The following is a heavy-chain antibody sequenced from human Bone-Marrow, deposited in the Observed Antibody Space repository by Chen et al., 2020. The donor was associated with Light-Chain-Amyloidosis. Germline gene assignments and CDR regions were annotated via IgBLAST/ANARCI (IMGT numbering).Heavy chain of an antibody. J-gene: IGHJ5*02. CDR1: GASITDYY. V-gene: IGHV4-59*01. CDR2: IYHNGRT. D-gene: IGHD3-16*01. Sequence: QVQLQESGPGLVKPLETLSLTCTVSGASITDYYWSWIRQPPGKGLEWLAYIYHNGRTNYNPSLKNRVTISADTSKNQISLTPTSVIAAYTAVYYCAKGLPIWDTAHNWFDPWGQGTLVTVSS. CDR3: AKGLPIWDTAHNWFDP.